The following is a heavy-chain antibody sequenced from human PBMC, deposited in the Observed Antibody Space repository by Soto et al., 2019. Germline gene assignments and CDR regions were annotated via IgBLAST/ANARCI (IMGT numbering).Heavy chain of an antibody. CDR1: GFTFSSYS. V-gene: IGHV3-48*01. J-gene: IGHJ6*03. Sequence: GGSLRLSCAASGFTFSSYSMNWVRQAPGKGLEWVSYITGSSSVIHYADSVKGRFTISRDNAKNSLYLQMNSLRAEDTAVYYCASDDFYHYMDVWGEGTTVTVSS. CDR2: ITGSSSVI. CDR3: ASDDFYHYMDV.